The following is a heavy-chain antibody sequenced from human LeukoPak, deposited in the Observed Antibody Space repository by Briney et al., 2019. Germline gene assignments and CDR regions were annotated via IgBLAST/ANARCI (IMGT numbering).Heavy chain of an antibody. J-gene: IGHJ4*02. V-gene: IGHV4-34*01. CDR1: GGSFSGYY. CDR3: ARGLEYYYDSSGRGSRVRYFDY. Sequence: PSETLSLTCAVYGGSFSGYYWSWIRQPPGKGLEWIGEINHSGSTNYNPSLKSRVTISVDTSKNQFSLKLSSVTAADTAVYYCARGLEYYYDSSGRGSRVRYFDYWGQGTLVTVSS. D-gene: IGHD3-22*01. CDR2: INHSGST.